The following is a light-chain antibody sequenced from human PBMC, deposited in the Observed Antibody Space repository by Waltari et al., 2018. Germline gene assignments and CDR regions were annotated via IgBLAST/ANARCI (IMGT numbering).Light chain of an antibody. CDR1: SGSLSTTSY. V-gene: IGLV8-61*01. CDR3: ALYMGSGIWV. Sequence: QTVVTQEPSLSVSPGGTVTLTCALSSGSLSTTSYATWYQQTPGQAPRTLVYKANARSSGVPDRFSGSILGNTAARTITGAQADDESDYYCALYMGSGIWVFGGVTRLTVL. J-gene: IGLJ3*02. CDR2: KAN.